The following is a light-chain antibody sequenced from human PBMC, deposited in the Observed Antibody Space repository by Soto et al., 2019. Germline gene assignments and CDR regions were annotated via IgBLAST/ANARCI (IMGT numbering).Light chain of an antibody. CDR3: QHYGSPLT. CDR1: QSVRSNY. CDR2: GAS. J-gene: IGKJ4*01. V-gene: IGKV3-20*01. Sequence: EIVLTQSPGTLSLSPGGRATLSCRASQSVRSNYLAWYQQTPRPAPRLLIFGASFRATGIPNRFSGSGSGTDFTLTISRQEPEDFAVYYCQHYGSPLTFGGGTKVEIK.